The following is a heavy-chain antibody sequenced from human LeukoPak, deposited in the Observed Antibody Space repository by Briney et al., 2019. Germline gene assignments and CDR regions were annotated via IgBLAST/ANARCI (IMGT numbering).Heavy chain of an antibody. CDR3: AGYYDSSGYYWNFDAFDI. CDR2: IYTSGST. CDR1: GGSISSYY. V-gene: IGHV4-4*07. Sequence: SETLSLTCTVSGGSISSYYWSWIRQPAGKGLEWIGRIYTSGSTNYNPSLKSRVTMSVDTSKNQFSLKLSSVTAADTAVYCCAGYYDSSGYYWNFDAFDIWGQGTMVTVSS. D-gene: IGHD3-22*01. J-gene: IGHJ3*02.